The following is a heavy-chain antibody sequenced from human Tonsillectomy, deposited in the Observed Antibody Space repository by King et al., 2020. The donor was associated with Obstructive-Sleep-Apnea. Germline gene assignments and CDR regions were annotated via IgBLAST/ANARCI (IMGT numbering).Heavy chain of an antibody. V-gene: IGHV3-30*04. D-gene: IGHD6-19*01. CDR3: ARATVAGTYSYYGMDV. Sequence: QVQLVESGGGVVQPGRSLRLSCAASGFTFSSYAMHWVRQAPGKGLEWVAVISYDGSNKYCADSVKGRFTISRDNSKNTLYLQMNSLRAEDTAVYYCARATVAGTYSYYGMDVWGQGPTVTVSS. CDR2: ISYDGSNK. J-gene: IGHJ6*02. CDR1: GFTFSSYA.